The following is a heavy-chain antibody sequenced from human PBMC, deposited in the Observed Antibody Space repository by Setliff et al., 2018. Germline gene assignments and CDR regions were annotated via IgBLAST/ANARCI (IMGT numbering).Heavy chain of an antibody. J-gene: IGHJ3*02. D-gene: IGHD2-2*01. V-gene: IGHV1-3*01. Sequence: ASVKVSCKASGYTLTNYYMHWVRQAPGQRLEWMGWINAGNGNTKYSQNFQGRVTITRDTSASTAYVELSSLRSEDTAVYYCAREVLPLVREEAFYIWGQGTMVTVSS. CDR1: GYTLTNYY. CDR3: AREVLPLVREEAFYI. CDR2: INAGNGNT.